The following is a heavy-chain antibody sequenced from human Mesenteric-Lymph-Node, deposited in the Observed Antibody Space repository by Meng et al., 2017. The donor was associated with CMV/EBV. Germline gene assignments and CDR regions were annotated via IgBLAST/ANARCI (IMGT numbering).Heavy chain of an antibody. D-gene: IGHD2-15*01. V-gene: IGHV3-74*01. CDR1: GFTFSGSS. CDR3: TRATPRPIDY. CDR2: INGDGSTT. Sequence: GESLKISCAASGFTFSGSSMHWVRQAPGKELVWVSHINGDGSTTNYADSVKGRFTISRDNAKNTLYLQMNSLRAEDTAVYYCTRATPRPIDYWGQGTLVTVSS. J-gene: IGHJ4*02.